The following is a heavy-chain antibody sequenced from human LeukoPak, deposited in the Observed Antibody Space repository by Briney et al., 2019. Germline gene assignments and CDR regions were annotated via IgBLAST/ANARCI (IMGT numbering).Heavy chain of an antibody. J-gene: IGHJ4*02. D-gene: IGHD2-21*01. CDR2: INWNGDSR. CDR3: AKGSGWLLPQYFDF. Sequence: GGSLRLSCTASGFKFDDYGMTWVRQAPGKGLEWVSDINWNGDSRGYAHSVRGRFTISRDNSKSTLYLHMKSLRAEDTAVYYCAKGSGWLLPQYFDFWGQGTLVTVSS. CDR1: GFKFDDYG. V-gene: IGHV3-20*04.